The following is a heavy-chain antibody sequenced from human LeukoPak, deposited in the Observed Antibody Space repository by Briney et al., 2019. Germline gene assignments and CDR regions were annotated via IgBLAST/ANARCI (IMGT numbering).Heavy chain of an antibody. Sequence: PSETLSLTCAVYGGSFSDYYWNWIRQPPGKGLEWIGEINHSGSTKYSPSLKSRVTISVDTSKNQFSLKLSSVTAADTAVYYCARDRYDYVWGSYVPTYYFDYWGQGTLVTVSS. CDR2: INHSGST. V-gene: IGHV4-34*01. CDR1: GGSFSDYY. D-gene: IGHD3-16*01. CDR3: ARDRYDYVWGSYVPTYYFDY. J-gene: IGHJ4*02.